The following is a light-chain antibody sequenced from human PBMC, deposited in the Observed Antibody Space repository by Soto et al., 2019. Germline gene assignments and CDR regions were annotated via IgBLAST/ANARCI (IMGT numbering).Light chain of an antibody. V-gene: IGKV3-15*01. J-gene: IGKJ2*01. Sequence: EIVMTHSPATLSVSPGDRATLSCRASQTVRDNLAWYQQKPVQAPRLLIYGASTRATGIPARFSGSGSWTEFTLTIDSLQSEDFALYFCQQSNNWPYTFGQGTKLEIK. CDR1: QTVRDN. CDR2: GAS. CDR3: QQSNNWPYT.